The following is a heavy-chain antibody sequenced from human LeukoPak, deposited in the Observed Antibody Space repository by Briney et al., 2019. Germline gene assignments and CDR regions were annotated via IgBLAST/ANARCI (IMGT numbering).Heavy chain of an antibody. CDR1: GFTFSNYE. Sequence: PGGSLRLSCAASGFTFSNYEMHWVRQAPGKGLEWVSYISSSGSTIYYADSVKGRFTISRDNAKNSLYLQMNSLRAEDTAVYYCARVRPLWFGELHNPDFDYWGQGTLVTVSS. D-gene: IGHD3-10*01. CDR2: ISSSGSTI. V-gene: IGHV3-48*03. J-gene: IGHJ4*02. CDR3: ARVRPLWFGELHNPDFDY.